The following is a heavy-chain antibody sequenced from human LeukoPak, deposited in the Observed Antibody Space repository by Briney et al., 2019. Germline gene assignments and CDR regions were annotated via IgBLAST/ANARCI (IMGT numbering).Heavy chain of an antibody. V-gene: IGHV3-21*04. J-gene: IGHJ4*02. Sequence: GGSLRLSCAASGFTFSSYSMNWVRQAPGKGLEWVSSISSSSYIYYADSVKGRFTISRDNSKNSLYLQMNSLRAEDTALYYCAKATNYGDYVPTFDYWGQGTLVTVSS. CDR1: GFTFSSYS. CDR3: AKATNYGDYVPTFDY. D-gene: IGHD4-17*01. CDR2: ISSSSYI.